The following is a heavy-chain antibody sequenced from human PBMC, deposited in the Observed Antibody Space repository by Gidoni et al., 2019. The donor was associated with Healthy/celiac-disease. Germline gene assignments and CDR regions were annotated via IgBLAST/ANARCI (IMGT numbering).Heavy chain of an antibody. J-gene: IGHJ3*02. Sequence: QVQLVESGGGVVQPGRSLRLSGAASGFTFSSYGMHWVRQAPGKGLEWVSVISYDGSNKYYADSVKGRFTISRDNSKNTLYLQMNSLRAEDTAVYYCAKFGQHPPSDAFDIWGQGTMVTVSS. D-gene: IGHD3-10*01. CDR2: ISYDGSNK. V-gene: IGHV3-30*18. CDR3: AKFGQHPPSDAFDI. CDR1: GFTFSSYG.